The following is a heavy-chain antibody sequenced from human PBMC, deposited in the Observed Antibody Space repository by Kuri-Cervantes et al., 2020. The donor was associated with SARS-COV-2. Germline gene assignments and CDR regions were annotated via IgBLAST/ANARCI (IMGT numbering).Heavy chain of an antibody. CDR3: ARDSVVYDFWSGYSAGKQYYYYYYMDV. J-gene: IGHJ6*03. CDR2: ISGSGSYK. V-gene: IGHV3-21*01. CDR1: GITFSCYT. D-gene: IGHD3-3*01. Sequence: GEALKISWVSTGITFSCYTMKLGRQAPGKALQWVSSISGSGSYKYYADSVKGRFTVSRDNSKDTMYLQMNSLRAEDTAVYYCARDSVVYDFWSGYSAGKQYYYYYYMDVWGKGTTVTVSS.